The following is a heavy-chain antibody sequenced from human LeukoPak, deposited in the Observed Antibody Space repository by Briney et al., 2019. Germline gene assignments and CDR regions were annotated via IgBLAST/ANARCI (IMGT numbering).Heavy chain of an antibody. CDR2: INWNGGTT. CDR1: GLTFDDYG. J-gene: IGHJ4*02. Sequence: PGGSLRLSCVASGLTFDDYGMGWVRQAPGKGLEWVSGINWNGGTTTYADSVKGRFTISRDNAKNSLYLQMNSLRVEDTAFYYCARNSGANVYTYSFQYWGRGTLVTVSS. D-gene: IGHD1-26*01. CDR3: ARNSGANVYTYSFQY. V-gene: IGHV3-20*04.